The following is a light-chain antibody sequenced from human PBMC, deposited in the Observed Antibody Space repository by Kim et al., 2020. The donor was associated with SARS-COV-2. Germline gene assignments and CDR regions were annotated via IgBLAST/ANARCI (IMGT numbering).Light chain of an antibody. CDR2: DAS. CDR1: QSVHRN. J-gene: IGKJ4*01. CDR3: QRYDQWPFT. Sequence: EVVLTQSPATLSVSPGESVTLSCRASQSVHRNLAWYQQKPGQAPSLLIDDASTRATGIPARFSGSGSGTEFTLNISSLQPDDSAVYYCQRYDQWPFTFGGGTKVDIK. V-gene: IGKV3-15*01.